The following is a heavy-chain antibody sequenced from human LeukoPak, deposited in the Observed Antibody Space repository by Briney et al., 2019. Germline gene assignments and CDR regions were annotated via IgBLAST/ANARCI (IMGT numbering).Heavy chain of an antibody. CDR3: ASWEASTNY. V-gene: IGHV4-39*01. CDR2: IYYSGST. J-gene: IGHJ4*02. D-gene: IGHD1-26*01. Sequence: SETLSLTCTVSGGSISSSSYYWGWIRQPPGKGLEWINSIYYSGSTYYNPSLKSRVTISVDTSKNQFSLKLSSVTAADTAVYYCASWEASTNYWGQGTLVTVSS. CDR1: GGSISSSSYY.